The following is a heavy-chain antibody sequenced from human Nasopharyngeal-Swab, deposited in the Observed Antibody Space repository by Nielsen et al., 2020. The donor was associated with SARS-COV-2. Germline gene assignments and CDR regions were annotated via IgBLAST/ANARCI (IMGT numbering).Heavy chain of an antibody. Sequence: VSCKASVCIFSSYSFSWVGQAPGQRLEWMGWINSGNGNTKYSQKFQGRVTITRDTSASTAYMELSSLRSEDTAVYYCARDRIPDYYYDSSDFDYWGQGTLVTVSS. CDR1: VCIFSSYS. V-gene: IGHV1-3*01. D-gene: IGHD3-22*01. J-gene: IGHJ4*02. CDR3: ARDRIPDYYYDSSDFDY. CDR2: INSGNGNT.